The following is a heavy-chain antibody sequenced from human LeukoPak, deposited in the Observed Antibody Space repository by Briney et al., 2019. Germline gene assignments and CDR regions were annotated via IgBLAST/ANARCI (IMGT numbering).Heavy chain of an antibody. J-gene: IGHJ4*02. CDR3: AAFRYCSGGSCYHADN. Sequence: GASLQISCEGSGSIFTSYWISWVRQLPGKGLEGMGRIDPSDSYTNYSPSFQGHVTISADKSISTAYLQWSSLKASDTAMYYCAAFRYCSGGSCYHADNWGQGTLVTGSS. D-gene: IGHD2-15*01. CDR2: IDPSDSYT. V-gene: IGHV5-10-1*01. CDR1: GSIFTSYW.